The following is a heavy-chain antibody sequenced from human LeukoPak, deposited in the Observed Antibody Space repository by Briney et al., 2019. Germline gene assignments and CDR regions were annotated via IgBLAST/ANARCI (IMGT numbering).Heavy chain of an antibody. J-gene: IGHJ4*02. CDR3: ARDAEGRRYSPQDY. V-gene: IGHV3-7*01. CDR1: GFTFSSYW. D-gene: IGHD5-18*01. Sequence: GGSLRLSCAASGFTFSSYWMSWVRQAPGKGLQWVANIKLDGSEDYYVDSVRGRFTISRDNAKNSMFLQMTSLRVDDTAVYYCARDAEGRRYSPQDYWGQGTLVTVSS. CDR2: IKLDGSED.